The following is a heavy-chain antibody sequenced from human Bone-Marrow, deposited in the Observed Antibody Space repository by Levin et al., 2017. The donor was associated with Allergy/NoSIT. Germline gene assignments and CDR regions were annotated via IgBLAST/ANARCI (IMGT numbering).Heavy chain of an antibody. CDR1: GFIFSTYA. J-gene: IGHJ4*02. CDR3: VKDRYGDGDSWEYHFDH. D-gene: IGHD4-17*01. Sequence: HSGGSLRLSCGASGFIFSTYAMHWIRQAPGKGLEWVAVISYTGSNKYYADSVKGRFTISRDNSMDTLFLQMNSLRAEDTAVYYCVKDRYGDGDSWEYHFDHWGQGTQVTVSS. CDR2: ISYTGSNK. V-gene: IGHV3-30*18.